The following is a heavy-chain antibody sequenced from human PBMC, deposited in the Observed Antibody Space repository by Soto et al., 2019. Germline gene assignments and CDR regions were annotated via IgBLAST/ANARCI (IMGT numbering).Heavy chain of an antibody. D-gene: IGHD2-21*01. Sequence: QVQLVQSGAEVEKPGASVKVSCKAAGYSLTAFYIHWVRQARGQGFEWLGWINPNSGGTYYSQKFRARVTLTRDTSISTAYMELTGLSSDDTAVYSCARANSIRPYFYNMDVWGQGTTVTVSS. V-gene: IGHV1-2*02. CDR2: INPNSGGT. J-gene: IGHJ6*03. CDR3: ARANSIRPYFYNMDV. CDR1: GYSLTAFY.